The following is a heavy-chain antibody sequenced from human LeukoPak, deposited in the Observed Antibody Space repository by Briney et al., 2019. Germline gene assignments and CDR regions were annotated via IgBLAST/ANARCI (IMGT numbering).Heavy chain of an antibody. Sequence: PGGSLRLSCAASGFTFSSYAMSWVRQAPGKGLEWVSAISGSGGSTYYADSVKGRFTISRDNSKNTLYLQMNSLRAEDTAVYYCAKVHDYYDSSGYSDGLVLQPSDYWGQGTLVTVCS. CDR2: ISGSGGST. CDR1: GFTFSSYA. J-gene: IGHJ4*02. V-gene: IGHV3-23*01. CDR3: AKVHDYYDSSGYSDGLVLQPSDY. D-gene: IGHD3-22*01.